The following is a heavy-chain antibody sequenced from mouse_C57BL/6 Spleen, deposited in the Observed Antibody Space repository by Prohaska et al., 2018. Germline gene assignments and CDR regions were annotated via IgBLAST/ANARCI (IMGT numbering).Heavy chain of an antibody. CDR2: IYPGSGNT. D-gene: IGHD2-4*01. V-gene: IGHV1-76*01. J-gene: IGHJ2*01. CDR3: VRGDDSPLFDY. Sequence: QVQLKQSGAELVRPGASVKLSCKASGYTFTDYYINWVKQRPGQGLEWIARIYPGSGNTYYNEKFKGKATLTAEKSSSTAYIHFRSLPSEESTVYLWVRGDDSPLFDYWGQGTTLTVS. CDR1: GYTFTDYY.